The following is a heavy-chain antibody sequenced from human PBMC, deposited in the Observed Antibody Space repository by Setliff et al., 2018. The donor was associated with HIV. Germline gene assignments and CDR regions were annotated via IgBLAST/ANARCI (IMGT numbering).Heavy chain of an antibody. D-gene: IGHD4-17*01. Sequence: ASVKVSCKASGNTFNSYYMYWVRQAPGQGLEWMGIINPSGGHTDYAAQKFQGRVTMTRDTSTSTVYMELSSLTSEDTALYYCARDGSGDYQRLSFYYYMDVWGKGTTVTVSS. J-gene: IGHJ6*03. CDR1: GNTFNSYY. V-gene: IGHV1-46*02. CDR2: INPSGGHT. CDR3: ARDGSGDYQRLSFYYYMDV.